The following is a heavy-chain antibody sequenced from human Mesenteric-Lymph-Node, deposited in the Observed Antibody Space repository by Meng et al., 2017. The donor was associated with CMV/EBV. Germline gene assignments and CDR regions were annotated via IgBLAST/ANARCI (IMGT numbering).Heavy chain of an antibody. D-gene: IGHD3-10*01. CDR1: EYTFTSYD. V-gene: IGHV1-8*01. CDR3: ALITMVRGVTD. J-gene: IGHJ4*02. CDR2: MNPNSGNT. Sequence: SCKASEYTFTSYDINWVRQATGQGLEWMGWMNPNSGNTGYAQKFQGRVTMTRNTSISTAYMEVSSLRSEDTAVYYCALITMVRGVTDWGQGTLVTVSS.